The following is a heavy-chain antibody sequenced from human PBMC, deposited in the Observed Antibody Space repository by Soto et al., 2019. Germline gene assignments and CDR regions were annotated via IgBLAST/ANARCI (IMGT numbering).Heavy chain of an antibody. CDR3: ARDGVVPTMD. V-gene: IGHV1-2*02. J-gene: IGHJ4*02. CDR2: INPKSGGT. D-gene: IGHD5-12*01. Sequence: QVQMVQSGAEVKKPGASVKVSCKAPGNSFTGYYVHWVRQAPGQGLEWMGWINPKSGGTNYAQKFQGRVTMTRDTSINTAYMELSSLRSDDTVVYFCARDGVVPTMDWGQGTLVTVSS. CDR1: GNSFTGYY.